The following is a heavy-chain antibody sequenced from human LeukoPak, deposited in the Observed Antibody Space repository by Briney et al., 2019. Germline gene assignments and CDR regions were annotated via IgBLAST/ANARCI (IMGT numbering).Heavy chain of an antibody. CDR2: IIPIFGTA. J-gene: IGHJ6*03. V-gene: IGHV1-69*06. CDR1: GGTFSSYA. Sequence: AVKVSFQASGGTFSSYAISWVRQAPGQGLEWMGRIIPIFGTANCAQKFQGRVTITADKSTSTAYMELSSLRSEDTAVYYCANYTCSGGSCYSYYCYYMAVWGKGTTVTVSS. D-gene: IGHD2-15*01. CDR3: ANYTCSGGSCYSYYCYYMAV.